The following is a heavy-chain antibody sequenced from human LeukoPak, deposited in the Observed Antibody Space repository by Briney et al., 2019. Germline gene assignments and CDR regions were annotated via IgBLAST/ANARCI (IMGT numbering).Heavy chain of an antibody. J-gene: IGHJ3*02. CDR3: ARDQASDAFDI. CDR1: GGSISNYF. D-gene: IGHD1-26*01. V-gene: IGHV4-59*12. Sequence: SETLSLTCSVSGGSISNYFWTWIRQPPGKGLEWIGYIYSSGSTCYNPSLKSRVTISVDTSKNRFSLKLSSVTAADTAVYYCARDQASDAFDIWGQGTMVTVSS. CDR2: IYSSGST.